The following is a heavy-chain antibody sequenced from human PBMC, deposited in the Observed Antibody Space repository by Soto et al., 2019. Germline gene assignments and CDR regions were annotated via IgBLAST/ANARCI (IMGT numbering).Heavy chain of an antibody. J-gene: IGHJ4*02. Sequence: QVQLQESGPGLVKPSQTLSLTCTVSGGSISSGGYYWSWIRQHPGKGLEWIGYIYYSGSTYYNPSLKGRVPLSVDPSKNQFSLKLSSVTAAYTAVYYCATYSSSWYPDYWGQGTLVTVSS. V-gene: IGHV4-31*03. CDR2: IYYSGST. D-gene: IGHD6-13*01. CDR3: ATYSSSWYPDY. CDR1: GGSISSGGYY.